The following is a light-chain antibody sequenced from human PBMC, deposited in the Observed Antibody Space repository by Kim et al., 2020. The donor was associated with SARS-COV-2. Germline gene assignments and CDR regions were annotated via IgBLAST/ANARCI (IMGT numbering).Light chain of an antibody. CDR2: GNS. CDR1: STNVGAGND. V-gene: IGLV1-40*03. Sequence: RVTTACTGGSTNVGAGNDVNWCQQFPGTAATLLIYGNSDRPSGVPDRFSGSTSGASASLAITGLQAEDEADYYCQSYDTSLSGSVFGGGTKVTVL. CDR3: QSYDTSLSGSV. J-gene: IGLJ3*02.